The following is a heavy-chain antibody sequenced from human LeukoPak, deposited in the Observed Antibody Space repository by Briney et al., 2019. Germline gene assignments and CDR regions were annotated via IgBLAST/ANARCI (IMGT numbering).Heavy chain of an antibody. CDR3: ARDRLGVVGATCPDY. V-gene: IGHV3-48*03. D-gene: IGHD1-26*01. Sequence: GGSLRLSCAASGFTFSSYEMNWVRQAPGKGLEWVSYIGTSSTIIYYADSVKGRFTISRDNAKNSLYLQMNSLRAEDTAVYYCARDRLGVVGATCPDYWGQGTLVTVSS. CDR2: IGTSSTII. J-gene: IGHJ4*02. CDR1: GFTFSSYE.